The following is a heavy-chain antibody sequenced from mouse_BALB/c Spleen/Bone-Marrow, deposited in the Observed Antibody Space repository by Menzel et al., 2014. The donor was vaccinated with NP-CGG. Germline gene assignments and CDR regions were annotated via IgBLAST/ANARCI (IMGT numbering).Heavy chain of an antibody. V-gene: IGHV14-3*02. Sequence: EVMLVESGAELVKPGASVKLSCTASGFNIKDTYMHWVKQRPEQGLEWIGRIDPANGNTKYDPKFQGKATITADTSFNTAYLQLSSLTSEDTAVYYCASSAYSWGQGTLVTVSA. D-gene: IGHD2-10*01. CDR3: ASSAYS. J-gene: IGHJ3*01. CDR2: IDPANGNT. CDR1: GFNIKDTY.